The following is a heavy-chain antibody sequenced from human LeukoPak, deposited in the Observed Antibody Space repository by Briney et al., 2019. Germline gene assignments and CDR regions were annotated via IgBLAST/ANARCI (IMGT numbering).Heavy chain of an antibody. CDR3: ARYQLPSYYYYMDV. CDR2: ISWNSGSI. V-gene: IGHV3-9*01. CDR1: GFTFDDYA. Sequence: GGSLRLSCAASGFTFDDYAMHWVRQAPGKGLEWVSGISWNSGSIGYADSVKGRFTISRDNAKNSLYLQMNSLRAEDTAVYYCARYQLPSYYYYMDVWGKGTTVTVSS. J-gene: IGHJ6*03. D-gene: IGHD2-2*01.